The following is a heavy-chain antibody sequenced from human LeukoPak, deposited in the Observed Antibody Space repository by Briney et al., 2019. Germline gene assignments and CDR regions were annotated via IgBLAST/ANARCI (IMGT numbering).Heavy chain of an antibody. D-gene: IGHD2-2*01. Sequence: ASVKVSCKASGYTFTSYGISWVRQAPGQGLEWMGRISAYNGNTNYAQKLQGRVTMTTDTSTSTAYMELRSLRSDDTAVYYCARGHDCSSSSCHYYGMDVWGQGTTVTVS. J-gene: IGHJ6*02. V-gene: IGHV1-18*01. CDR3: ARGHDCSSSSCHYYGMDV. CDR2: ISAYNGNT. CDR1: GYTFTSYG.